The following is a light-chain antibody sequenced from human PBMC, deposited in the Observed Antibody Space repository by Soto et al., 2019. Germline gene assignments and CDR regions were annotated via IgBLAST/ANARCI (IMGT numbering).Light chain of an antibody. V-gene: IGKV1-5*01. CDR3: QQYSFYST. J-gene: IGKJ1*01. Sequence: DIQMTQSPSTLSASVEDRVTITCRASQSISNRLAWYQQKPGKAPKLLIYDASSLVGGAPSRFSGSGSGTEFTLTISSLQPDDFAPYYCQQYSFYSTFGQGTKVE. CDR1: QSISNR. CDR2: DAS.